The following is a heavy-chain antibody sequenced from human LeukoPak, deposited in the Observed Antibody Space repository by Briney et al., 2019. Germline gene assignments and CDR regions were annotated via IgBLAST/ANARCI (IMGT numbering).Heavy chain of an antibody. CDR3: ARGGVYSSPDY. CDR1: GFTFSTYD. D-gene: IGHD6-13*01. Sequence: GGSLRLSCAASGFTFSTYDMHWVRQPTGKGVEWVSAIGTAGDTYYPGSVKGRFTISREDAKNSLYLQMNRLGVGDTAVYYCARGGVYSSPDYWGQGTLVTVSS. J-gene: IGHJ4*02. V-gene: IGHV3-13*04. CDR2: IGTAGDT.